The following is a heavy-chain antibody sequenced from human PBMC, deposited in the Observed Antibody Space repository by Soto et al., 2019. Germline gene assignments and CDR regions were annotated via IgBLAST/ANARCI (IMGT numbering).Heavy chain of an antibody. D-gene: IGHD6-19*01. V-gene: IGHV3-49*03. Sequence: GGSLRLSCTASGFTFGDYAMSWFRQAPGKGLEWVGFIRSKAYGGTTEYAASVKGRFTISRDDSKSIAYLQMNSLKTEDTAVYYCTRDGLGYSSGWRLPRILYGMDVWGQGTTVTVSS. J-gene: IGHJ6*02. CDR3: TRDGLGYSSGWRLPRILYGMDV. CDR1: GFTFGDYA. CDR2: IRSKAYGGTT.